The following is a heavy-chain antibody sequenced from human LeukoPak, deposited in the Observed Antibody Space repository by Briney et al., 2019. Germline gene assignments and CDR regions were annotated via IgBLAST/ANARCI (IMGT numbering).Heavy chain of an antibody. D-gene: IGHD6-13*01. Sequence: ASVKVSCKASGYTFTEYYMLWVRQAPGQGLEWMGWLNPNSGATKYARKFQGRVTMTRDRSISTAYMELSRLRSDDTAVYYCARGSSSWSTFDYWGQGTLVTVSS. J-gene: IGHJ4*02. V-gene: IGHV1-2*02. CDR2: LNPNSGAT. CDR1: GYTFTEYY. CDR3: ARGSSSWSTFDY.